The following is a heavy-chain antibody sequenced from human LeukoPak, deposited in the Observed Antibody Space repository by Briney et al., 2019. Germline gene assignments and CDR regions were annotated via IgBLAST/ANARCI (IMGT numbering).Heavy chain of an antibody. CDR1: GYTFTSYD. CDR3: ARAPLGDLSPYYYYYMDV. Sequence: GASVKVSCKASGYTFTSYDINWVRQATGQGLEWMGWMNPNSGNTGYAQKFQGRVTITRNTSISTAYMELSSLRSEDTAVYYCARAPLGDLSPYYYYYMDVWGKGTTVTVSS. V-gene: IGHV1-8*03. J-gene: IGHJ6*03. D-gene: IGHD3-16*01. CDR2: MNPNSGNT.